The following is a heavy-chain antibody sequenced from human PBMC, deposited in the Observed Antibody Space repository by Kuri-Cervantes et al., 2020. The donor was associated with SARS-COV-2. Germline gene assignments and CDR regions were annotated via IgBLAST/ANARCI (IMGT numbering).Heavy chain of an antibody. CDR1: ETTFPNYD. V-gene: IGHV1-8*01. D-gene: IGHD2-21*01. Sequence: ASVKVFCKAPETTFPNYDINWVRQATGQGLEWMGMVKTNSGNTLYAQFFQGRVTMTRDTSTSTVYMELSSLTSEDTAIYYCYCAPKEGFDSWGQGTLVTVSS. J-gene: IGHJ4*02. CDR3: YCAPKEGFDS. CDR2: VKTNSGNT.